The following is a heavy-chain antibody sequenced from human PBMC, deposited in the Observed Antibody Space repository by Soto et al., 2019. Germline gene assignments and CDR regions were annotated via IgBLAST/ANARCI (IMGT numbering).Heavy chain of an antibody. V-gene: IGHV1-69*02. J-gene: IGHJ4*02. Sequence: QVQLVRSGAEVKKPGSSVKVSCKASGGTFSSYTISWVRQAPGQGLEWMGRILPILGIANYAQKFQGRVTVTADQSTSTAYMELSSLTSEDTAVYYCATGSGRGFFDYWGQGTLVTASS. CDR1: GGTFSSYT. D-gene: IGHD3-10*01. CDR2: ILPILGIA. CDR3: ATGSGRGFFDY.